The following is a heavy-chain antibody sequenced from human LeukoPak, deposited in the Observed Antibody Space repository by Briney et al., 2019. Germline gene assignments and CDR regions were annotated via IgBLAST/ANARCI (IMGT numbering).Heavy chain of an antibody. Sequence: VQPGGSLRLSCAASGFTFSSYAMSWVRQAPGKGLEWVSAISGSGGSTYYADSVKGRFTISRDNSKNTMYLRMNSLRAEDTAVYYCAKSTAQYYYVSVSYSYFDYWSQGTLVTVSS. J-gene: IGHJ4*02. CDR1: GFTFSSYA. D-gene: IGHD3-10*01. CDR3: AKSTAQYYYVSVSYSYFDY. CDR2: ISGSGGST. V-gene: IGHV3-23*01.